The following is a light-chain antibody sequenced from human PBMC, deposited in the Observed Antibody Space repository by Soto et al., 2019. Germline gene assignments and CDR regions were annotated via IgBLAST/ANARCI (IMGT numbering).Light chain of an antibody. CDR2: EVS. CDR1: SSDVGGYNF. Sequence: QSVLTQPPSASGSPGQSVTVSCTGTSSDVGGYNFVSWYQQHPGEAPKLMIYEVSKRPSGVPDRFSGPKSGNTASLTVSGLQAEDEADYYCSSYAGSNNLNWLFGGGTKLTVL. V-gene: IGLV2-8*01. CDR3: SSYAGSNNLNWL. J-gene: IGLJ3*02.